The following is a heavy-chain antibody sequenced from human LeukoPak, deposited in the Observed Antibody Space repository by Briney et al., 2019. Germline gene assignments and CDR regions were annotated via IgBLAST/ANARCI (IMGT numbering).Heavy chain of an antibody. J-gene: IGHJ3*02. CDR3: ARVSGIAAAGPFDI. CDR1: GYTLTELS. Sequence: ASVKVSCKVSGYTLTELSMHWVRQAPGKGLEWMGGFDPEDFETIYAQKFQGRVTFTRNTSISTAYMDLSSLRSEDTAVYYCARVSGIAAAGPFDIWGQGTMVTVSS. V-gene: IGHV1-24*01. CDR2: FDPEDFET. D-gene: IGHD6-13*01.